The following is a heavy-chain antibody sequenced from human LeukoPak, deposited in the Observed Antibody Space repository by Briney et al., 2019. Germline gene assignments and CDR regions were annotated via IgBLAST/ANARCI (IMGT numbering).Heavy chain of an antibody. CDR3: ARNGQSGFSFDP. Sequence: SETLSLTCVVYGGSLNNYYWSWIRQSPGKGLEWLGEGNHNGGTKYNPSLKSRVTISADSSRNQFSLKLTSVTAADTAVYHCARNGQSGFSFDPWGQGTLVTVSS. CDR1: GGSLNNYY. D-gene: IGHD1-26*01. V-gene: IGHV4-34*01. CDR2: GNHNGGT. J-gene: IGHJ5*02.